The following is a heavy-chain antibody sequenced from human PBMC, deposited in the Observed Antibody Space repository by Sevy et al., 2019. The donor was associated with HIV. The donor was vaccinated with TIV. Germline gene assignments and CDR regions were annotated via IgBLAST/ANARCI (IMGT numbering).Heavy chain of an antibody. J-gene: IGHJ4*02. CDR1: GFSVSSHA. V-gene: IGHV3-30*04. D-gene: IGHD6-19*01. CDR2: LSYDGGAQ. CDR3: TRDAGYSVGWYPSNY. Sequence: GGSLRLSCAASGFSVSSHAMHWVRQAPGKGLEWVALLSYDGGAQYYADSVKGRFSISRDNSKNILYLQMNSLRPADTALYYCTRDAGYSVGWYPSNYWGQGTLVTASS.